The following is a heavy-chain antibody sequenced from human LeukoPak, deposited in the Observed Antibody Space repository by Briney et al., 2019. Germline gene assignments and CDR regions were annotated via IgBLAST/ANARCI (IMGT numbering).Heavy chain of an antibody. Sequence: GGSLRLSCAASGFTFSSYGMHWVRQAPGKGLEWVAVISYDGSNEYYADSVKGRFTISRDNSKNTLYLQMNSLRAEDTAVYYCAHEYYDSSGYYSNWGQGTLVTVSS. D-gene: IGHD3-22*01. V-gene: IGHV3-30*18. CDR1: GFTFSSYG. CDR2: ISYDGSNE. CDR3: AHEYYDSSGYYSN. J-gene: IGHJ4*02.